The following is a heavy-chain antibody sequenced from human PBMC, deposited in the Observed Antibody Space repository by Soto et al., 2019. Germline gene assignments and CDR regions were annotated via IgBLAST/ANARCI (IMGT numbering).Heavy chain of an antibody. CDR2: ISYDGSNK. D-gene: IGHD3-10*01. J-gene: IGHJ6*02. CDR1: GFTFSSYA. Sequence: GGSLRLSCAASGFTFSSYAMHWVRQAPGKGLEWVAVISYDGSNKYYADSVKGRFTISRDNSKNTLYLQMNSLRAEDTAVYYCARDEGGSGPYYYGMDVWGQGTTDTISS. CDR3: ARDEGGSGPYYYGMDV. V-gene: IGHV3-30-3*01.